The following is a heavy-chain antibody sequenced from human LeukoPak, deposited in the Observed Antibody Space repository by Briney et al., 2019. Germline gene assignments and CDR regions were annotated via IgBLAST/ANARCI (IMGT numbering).Heavy chain of an antibody. CDR2: IYYSGST. V-gene: IGHV4-34*01. CDR3: ARLVEWYSSGWSPSNYYYYYYMDV. CDR1: GGSFSGYY. Sequence: SETLSLTCAVYGGSFSGYYWSWIRQPPGKGLEWIGSIYYSGSTYYNPSLKSRVTISVDTSKNQFSLKLSSVTAADTAVYYCARLVEWYSSGWSPSNYYYYYYMDVWGKGTTVTVSS. D-gene: IGHD6-19*01. J-gene: IGHJ6*03.